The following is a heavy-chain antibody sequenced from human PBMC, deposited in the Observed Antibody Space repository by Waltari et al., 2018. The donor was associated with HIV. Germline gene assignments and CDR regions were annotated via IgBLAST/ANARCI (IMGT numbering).Heavy chain of an antibody. CDR1: GYSFTAYN. D-gene: IGHD2-15*01. V-gene: IGHV1-2*06. J-gene: IGHJ4*02. CDR3: ARGESVSVSNIPPGYRFDF. CDR2: INPISGST. Sequence: VQLVQSGAELKTPAASVEFPCSPSGYSFTAYNIPWVRQAPGQGLQWMGRINPISGSTNIPLTFQGRITMTRDTSSGAVFTELRGLKFNDTALYYCARGESVSVSNIPPGYRFDFWGQGTLITVSS.